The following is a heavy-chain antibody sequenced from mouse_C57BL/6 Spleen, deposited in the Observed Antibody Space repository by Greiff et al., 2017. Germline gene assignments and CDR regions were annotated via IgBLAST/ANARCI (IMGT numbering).Heavy chain of an antibody. CDR2: IHPNSGST. D-gene: IGHD1-3*01. J-gene: IGHJ3*01. V-gene: IGHV1-64*01. CDR1: GYTFTSYW. CDR3: AREVVTWFAY. Sequence: QVQLQQPGAELVKPGASVKLSCKASGYTFTSYWMHWVKQRPGQGLEWIGMIHPNSGSTNYNEKFKSKATLTVDKSSSTAYMQRSSLTAEDSAVYYGAREVVTWFAYWGQGTLVTVSA.